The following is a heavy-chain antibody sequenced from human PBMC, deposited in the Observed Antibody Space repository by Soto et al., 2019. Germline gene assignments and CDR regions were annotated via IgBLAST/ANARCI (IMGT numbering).Heavy chain of an antibody. CDR2: IIPIFGTA. V-gene: IGHV1-69*06. D-gene: IGHD4-17*01. CDR3: ARQGDTVTKRGPYYGMDV. CDR1: GGTFSSYA. J-gene: IGHJ6*02. Sequence: QVQLVQSGAEVKKPGSSVKVSCKASGGTFSSYAISWVRQAPGQGLEWMGGIIPIFGTANYAQKFQGRVTITADKSTSTAYMELSSLRSEDTDVYYCARQGDTVTKRGPYYGMDVWCQGTTVTVSS.